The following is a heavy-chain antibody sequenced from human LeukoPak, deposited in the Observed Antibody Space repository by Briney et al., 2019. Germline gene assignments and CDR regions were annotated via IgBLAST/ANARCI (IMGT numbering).Heavy chain of an antibody. D-gene: IGHD6-19*01. Sequence: PGGSLRLSCAASGFTFDDYAMHWVRQAPGKGLEWVSGISWNSGSIGYADYVKGRFTISRDNAKNSLYLQMNSLRAEDTALYYCAKVRQWLVQDDAFDIWGQGTMVTVSS. CDR1: GFTFDDYA. J-gene: IGHJ3*02. V-gene: IGHV3-9*01. CDR3: AKVRQWLVQDDAFDI. CDR2: ISWNSGSI.